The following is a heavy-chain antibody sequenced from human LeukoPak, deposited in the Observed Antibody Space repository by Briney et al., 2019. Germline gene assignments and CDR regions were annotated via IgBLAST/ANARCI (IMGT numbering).Heavy chain of an antibody. V-gene: IGHV1-3*01. D-gene: IGHD3-10*01. CDR3: ASLLGVRGVIRYYFDY. CDR2: ITAANGNT. CDR1: GYTFTNYA. J-gene: IGHJ4*02. Sequence: ASVKVSCKTSGYTFTNYALHWVRQAPGQRPEWMGWITAANGNTKYSQNFQGRVAITRGTSASTAYMELSSLRSEDTAVYYCASLLGVRGVIRYYFDYWGQGTLVTVSS.